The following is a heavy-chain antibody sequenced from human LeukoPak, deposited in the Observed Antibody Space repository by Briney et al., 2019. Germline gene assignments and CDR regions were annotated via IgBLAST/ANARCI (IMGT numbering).Heavy chain of an antibody. J-gene: IGHJ4*02. Sequence: SETLSLTCAVYGGSFSGYYWGWLRQPPGKGLEWIGSIYYSGSTYYNTYLKSRVTVSVDTSKNQFSLELSSVTAADTAVYYCARQEGYRPLDYWGRGTLVTVSS. D-gene: IGHD2-15*01. V-gene: IGHV4-39*01. CDR3: ARQEGYRPLDY. CDR1: GGSFSGYY. CDR2: IYYSGST.